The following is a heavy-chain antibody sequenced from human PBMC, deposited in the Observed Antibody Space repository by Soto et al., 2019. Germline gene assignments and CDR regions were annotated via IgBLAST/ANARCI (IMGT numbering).Heavy chain of an antibody. J-gene: IGHJ6*02. V-gene: IGHV1-69*13. CDR1: GGTFGSYA. D-gene: IGHD6-13*01. CDR2: VIPIFGTA. Sequence: SVKVSCKASGGTFGSYAISWVRQAPGQGLEWMGGVIPIFGTANYAQKFQGRVTITADESTSTAYMELSSLRSEDTAVYYCARAAAPTLSILTYYYYGMDVWGQGTTVTVSS. CDR3: ARAAAPTLSILTYYYYGMDV.